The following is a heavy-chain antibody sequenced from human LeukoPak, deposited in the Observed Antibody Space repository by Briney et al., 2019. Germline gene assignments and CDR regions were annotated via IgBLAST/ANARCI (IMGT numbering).Heavy chain of an antibody. Sequence: GGSLRLSCAASGFTFSAFSMNWVRQAPGKKVEWVSLISSNGHYVYYAGSVKGRFTISRDNAKNSLYLHMNSLRAEDTAVYYGARDDTVRKLDYWGQGSLVIVSS. D-gene: IGHD4-11*01. J-gene: IGHJ4*02. V-gene: IGHV3-21*06. CDR2: ISSNGHYV. CDR1: GFTFSAFS. CDR3: ARDDTVRKLDY.